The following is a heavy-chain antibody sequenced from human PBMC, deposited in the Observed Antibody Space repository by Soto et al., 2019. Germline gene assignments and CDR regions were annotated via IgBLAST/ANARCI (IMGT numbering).Heavy chain of an antibody. Sequence: GGSLRLSCAVSGFTFSSHAMSWVRQAPGKGLECVSSTTGSGDSTYYADSVKGRFTISRDKSKSTLYLQMDSLRAEDTAFYYCCLGTKHLWFIFDNWGPGALVTVSS. CDR3: CLGTKHLWFIFDN. V-gene: IGHV3-23*01. J-gene: IGHJ4*02. CDR1: GFTFSSHA. D-gene: IGHD5-18*01. CDR2: TTGSGDST.